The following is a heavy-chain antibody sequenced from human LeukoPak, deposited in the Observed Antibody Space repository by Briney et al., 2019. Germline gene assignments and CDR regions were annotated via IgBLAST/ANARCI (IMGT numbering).Heavy chain of an antibody. CDR2: INPSGGNT. Sequence: ASVKVSCKASGYTFTSYYIHWVRQAPGQGLEWMGIINPSGGNTRYAQKFQGRVTMTRDMSTSTVYMELSSLRSEDTAVYYCARKWELHLDYWGQGTLVTVSS. J-gene: IGHJ4*02. CDR1: GYTFTSYY. D-gene: IGHD4-23*01. CDR3: ARKWELHLDY. V-gene: IGHV1-46*01.